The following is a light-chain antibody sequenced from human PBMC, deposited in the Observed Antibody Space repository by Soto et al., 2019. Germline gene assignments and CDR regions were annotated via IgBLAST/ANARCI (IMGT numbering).Light chain of an antibody. V-gene: IGKV4-1*01. CDR1: RSVLYKSNNKNY. CDR2: GAS. CDR3: QQHYSTPLT. Sequence: DIVMTQSPDSLAVSLGERATMNCKCSRSVLYKSNNKNYFAWYQQKPGQPPKLLISGASTRESGVPDRFSGSGSGTDFTLTISSLQAEDVAVYYCQQHYSTPLTFGQGTRLEIK. J-gene: IGKJ5*01.